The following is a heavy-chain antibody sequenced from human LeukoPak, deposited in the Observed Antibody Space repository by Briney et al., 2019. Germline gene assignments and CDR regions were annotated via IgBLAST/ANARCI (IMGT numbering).Heavy chain of an antibody. J-gene: IGHJ4*02. V-gene: IGHV4-59*01. Sequence: SETLSLTCTVSIGSISGFYWTWIRQPPGKGLEWLGYMYYTGTTNYNPSLRSRVTISIDKSKNQFSLNVSSVTSADTAVYYCARLAVTGKTYWGQGTPVTVSS. CDR2: MYYTGTT. CDR3: ARLAVTGKTY. D-gene: IGHD6-19*01. CDR1: IGSISGFY.